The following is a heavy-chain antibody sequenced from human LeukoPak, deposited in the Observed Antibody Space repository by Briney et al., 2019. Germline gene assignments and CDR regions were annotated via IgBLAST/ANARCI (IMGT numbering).Heavy chain of an antibody. V-gene: IGHV3-7*01. Sequence: PGGSLRLSCAASRFTLSNYWMSWVRQAPGKGLEWVANIKQDGSETYYVDSVKGRFTISRDNAKNSLSLQMNSLRAEDTTVYYCARVDINFGYSSSWYYFDYWGQGTLVTVSS. CDR1: RFTLSNYW. D-gene: IGHD6-13*01. CDR2: IKQDGSET. J-gene: IGHJ4*02. CDR3: ARVDINFGYSSSWYYFDY.